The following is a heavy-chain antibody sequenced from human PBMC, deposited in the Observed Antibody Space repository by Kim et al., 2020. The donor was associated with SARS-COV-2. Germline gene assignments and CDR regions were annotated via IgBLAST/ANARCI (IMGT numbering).Heavy chain of an antibody. D-gene: IGHD4-17*01. CDR1: GFSFSIYS. CDR3: GRERTVRGGSSYYGVDV. V-gene: IGHV3-21*06. CDR2: ITASSGYI. Sequence: GGSLRLSCAASGFSFSIYSMTWVRQAPGKGLEWVASITASSGYIYYADSVKGRFTISRDNSQNTLFLQMNSLRAADTAVYYCGRERTVRGGSSYYGVDV. J-gene: IGHJ6*01.